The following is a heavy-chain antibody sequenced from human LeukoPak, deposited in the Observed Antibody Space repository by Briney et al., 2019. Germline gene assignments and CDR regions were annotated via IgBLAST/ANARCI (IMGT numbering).Heavy chain of an antibody. CDR3: AKEYHPRVATAYDY. CDR1: GFTFSSYG. D-gene: IGHD1-14*01. Sequence: GGSLRLSCAASGFTFSSYGMHWVRQAPGKGLEWVAVISYDGKNKYYGDSVKGRFTISRGNSKSTLYLQMNSLRPEDTAVYYCAKEYHPRVATAYDYWGQGTLVTVSS. V-gene: IGHV3-30*18. J-gene: IGHJ4*02. CDR2: ISYDGKNK.